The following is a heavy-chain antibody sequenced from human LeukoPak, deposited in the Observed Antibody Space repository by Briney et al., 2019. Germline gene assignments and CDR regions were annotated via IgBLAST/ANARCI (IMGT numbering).Heavy chain of an antibody. V-gene: IGHV3-21*01. J-gene: IGHJ4*02. CDR3: ARYSGTYRDY. CDR1: GFTFSSSN. CDR2: ITSGGSYI. Sequence: GGSLRLSCAASGFTFSSSNMNWVRQAPGKGLEWVSSITSGGSYIFYADSVKGRFSISRDNAKNSLYLQMNSLRAEDTAVYYCARYSGTYRDYWGQGTLVTVSS. D-gene: IGHD1-26*01.